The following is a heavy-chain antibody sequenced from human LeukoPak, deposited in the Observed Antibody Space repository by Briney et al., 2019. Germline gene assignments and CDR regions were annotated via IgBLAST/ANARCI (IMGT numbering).Heavy chain of an antibody. CDR2: ISGSGGST. D-gene: IGHD7-27*01. CDR3: AKAGTGGTLVDY. J-gene: IGHJ4*02. V-gene: IGHV3-23*01. Sequence: PGGSLRLSCAASGFTFSSYAMSWVRQAPGKGPEWVSAISGSGGSTYYADSVKGRFTISRDNSKNTLYLQMNSLRAEDTAVYYCAKAGTGGTLVDYWGQGTLVTVSS. CDR1: GFTFSSYA.